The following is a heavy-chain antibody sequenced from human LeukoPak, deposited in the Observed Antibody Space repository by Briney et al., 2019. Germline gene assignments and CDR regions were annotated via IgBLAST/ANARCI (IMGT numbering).Heavy chain of an antibody. J-gene: IGHJ4*02. CDR2: ISSSSSTI. V-gene: IGHV3-48*04. Sequence: PGGALRLSSVDSLVTPTSCSINSGRAALEERLERVSYISSSSSTIYYAASVKAVFPISRDNAKNSLYLQMNSLRAGDTAVYYCASGLPAAEFDYWGQGTPGTVSS. CDR1: LVTPTSCS. CDR3: ASGLPAAEFDY. D-gene: IGHD2-2*01.